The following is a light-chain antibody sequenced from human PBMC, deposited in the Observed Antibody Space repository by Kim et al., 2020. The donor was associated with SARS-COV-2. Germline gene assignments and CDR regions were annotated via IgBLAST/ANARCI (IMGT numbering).Light chain of an antibody. CDR3: QQYNSYSGT. V-gene: IGKV1-5*01. J-gene: IGKJ1*01. CDR2: DAS. Sequence: DIQMTQSPSTLSASVGDRVTITCRASQSISSWLAWYQQKPGKAPKLLIYDASSLESGVPSRFSGSGSGTEFTLPISSLQPDDFETYYCQQYNSYSGTFGQGTKVDIK. CDR1: QSISSW.